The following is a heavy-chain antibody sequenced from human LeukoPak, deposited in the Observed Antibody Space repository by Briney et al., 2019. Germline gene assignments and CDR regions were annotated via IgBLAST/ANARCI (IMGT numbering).Heavy chain of an antibody. V-gene: IGHV3-23*01. D-gene: IGHD2-21*02. CDR1: GFTLRSYV. Sequence: PGGSLGLSCVASGFTLRSYVMNWVRQTPGKGLEWVSSISGSGDSTFYADSVKGRFSISRDNSKNTLYLQVNGLRTEDTAVYYCAKDRLLNCRGDCYIFDYWGQGTLVTVSS. CDR2: ISGSGDST. J-gene: IGHJ4*02. CDR3: AKDRLLNCRGDCYIFDY.